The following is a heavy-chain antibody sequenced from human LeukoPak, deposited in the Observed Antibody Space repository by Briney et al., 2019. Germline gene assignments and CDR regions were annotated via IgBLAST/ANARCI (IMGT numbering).Heavy chain of an antibody. V-gene: IGHV1-18*01. CDR3: ARTHDYNNYPDY. CDR2: ISAYNGNT. CDR1: GYTFNRYG. Sequence: ASVKVSCKASGYTFNRYGFSWVRQAPGQGLEWLGWISAYNGNTNYAQKVQDRVTMTTDTSTSTAYMELRSLSSDDTAVYFCARTHDYNNYPDYWGQGTLVAVS. J-gene: IGHJ4*02. D-gene: IGHD5-24*01.